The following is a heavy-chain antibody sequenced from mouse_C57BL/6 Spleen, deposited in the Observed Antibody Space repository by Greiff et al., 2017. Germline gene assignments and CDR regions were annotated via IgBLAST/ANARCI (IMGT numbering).Heavy chain of an antibody. CDR2: IYPGDGDT. CDR1: GYAFSSSW. Sequence: QVQLQQSGPELVKPGASVKISCKASGYAFSSSWMNWVKQRPGKGLEWIGRIYPGDGDTHYNGKFKGKATLTADKSSSTAYMQLSSLTSEDSAVYFCAGDYDGGYAMDYWGQGTSVTVSS. CDR3: AGDYDGGYAMDY. D-gene: IGHD2-4*01. V-gene: IGHV1-82*01. J-gene: IGHJ4*01.